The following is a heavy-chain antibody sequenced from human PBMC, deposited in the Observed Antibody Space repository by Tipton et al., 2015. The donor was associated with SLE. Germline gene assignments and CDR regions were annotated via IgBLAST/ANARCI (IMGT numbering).Heavy chain of an antibody. CDR1: GGSFSGYY. V-gene: IGHV4-59*10. Sequence: TLSLTCAVYGGSFSGYYWSWIRQPPGKGLEWIGRIYTSESTNYNPSLKSRVTISVDTSRNQFSLKLSSVTAADTAVYYCARGGGIRFLEWDYYYMDVWGKGTTVTVSS. CDR2: IYTSEST. J-gene: IGHJ6*03. D-gene: IGHD3-3*01. CDR3: ARGGGIRFLEWDYYYMDV.